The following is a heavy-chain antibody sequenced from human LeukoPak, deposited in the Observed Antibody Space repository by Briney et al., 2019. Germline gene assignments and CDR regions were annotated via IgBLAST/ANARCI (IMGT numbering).Heavy chain of an antibody. V-gene: IGHV3-48*03. CDR2: ISSSGSTI. Sequence: GGSLRLSCAASGFTFSSYEMNWVRQAPGKGLEWVSYISSSGSTIYYADSEKGRFTISRDNAKNSLYLQMNSLRAEDTAVYYCARADRQNMIVVWGVDYWGQGTLVTVSS. D-gene: IGHD3-22*01. CDR1: GFTFSSYE. J-gene: IGHJ4*02. CDR3: ARADRQNMIVVWGVDY.